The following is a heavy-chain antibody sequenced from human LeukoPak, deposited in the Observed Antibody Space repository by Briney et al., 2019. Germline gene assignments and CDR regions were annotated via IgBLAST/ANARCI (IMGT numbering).Heavy chain of an antibody. CDR2: MNPNSGNT. D-gene: IGHD3-22*01. J-gene: IGHJ3*02. V-gene: IGHV1-8*02. Sequence: ASVKVSCKASGYTFTSYGISWVRQAPGQGLEWMGWMNPNSGNTGYAQKFQGRVTMTRNTSISTAYMELSSLRSEDTAVYYCARGRLFYDSSGYYYQGDAFDIWGQGTMVTVSS. CDR1: GYTFTSYG. CDR3: ARGRLFYDSSGYYYQGDAFDI.